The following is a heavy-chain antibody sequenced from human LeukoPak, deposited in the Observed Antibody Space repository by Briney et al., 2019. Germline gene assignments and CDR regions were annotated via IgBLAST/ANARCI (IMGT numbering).Heavy chain of an antibody. CDR2: INHSGST. CDR1: GGSFSGYC. J-gene: IGHJ5*02. CDR3: ARGEGINWFDP. D-gene: IGHD3-10*01. V-gene: IGHV4-34*01. Sequence: SETLSLTCAVYGGSFSGYCWSWIRQPPGKGLEWIGEINHSGSTNYNPSLKSRVTISVDTSKNQFSLKLSSVTAADTAVYYCARGEGINWFDPWGQGTLVTVSS.